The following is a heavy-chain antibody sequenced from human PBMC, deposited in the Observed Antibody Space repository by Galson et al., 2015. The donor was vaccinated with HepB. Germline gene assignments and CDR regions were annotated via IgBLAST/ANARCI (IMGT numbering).Heavy chain of an antibody. J-gene: IGHJ4*02. CDR3: ARDPYGGNSTPRQDY. V-gene: IGHV1-69*04. CDR1: GYTFTSYA. Sequence: SVKVSCKASGYTFTSYAMHWVRQAPGQRLEWMGRIIPILGIANYAQKFQGRVTITADKSTSTAYMELSSLRSEDTAVYYCARDPYGGNSTPRQDYWGQGTLVTVSS. CDR2: IIPILGIA. D-gene: IGHD4-23*01.